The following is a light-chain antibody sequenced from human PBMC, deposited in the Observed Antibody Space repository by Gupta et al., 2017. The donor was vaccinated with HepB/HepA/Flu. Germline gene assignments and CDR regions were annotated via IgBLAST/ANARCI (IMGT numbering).Light chain of an antibody. V-gene: IGKV1D-12*01. Sequence: DIHMTKSPSSVSASVGDRFTITCRALQGISSWLAWYQQKPRKAPELLIYSASSLQRGVTSTYSGSGDGTDTNVTISSRRPEDLATYYCQQAHRVHPPITFGQGTQVEIK. CDR3: QQAHRVHPPIT. CDR1: QGISSW. CDR2: SAS. J-gene: IGKJ5*01.